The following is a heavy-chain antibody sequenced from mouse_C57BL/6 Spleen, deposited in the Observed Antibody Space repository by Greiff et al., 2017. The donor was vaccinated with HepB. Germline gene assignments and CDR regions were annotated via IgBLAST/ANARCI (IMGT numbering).Heavy chain of an antibody. CDR3: ARSPITTVVADYYAMDY. J-gene: IGHJ4*01. CDR1: GYTFTSYW. Sequence: QVQLKQPGAELVKPGASVKLSCKASGYTFTSYWMQWVKQRPGQGLEWIGEIDPSDSYTNYNQKFKGKATLTVDTSSSTAYMQLSSLTSEDSAVYYCARSPITTVVADYYAMDYWGQGTSVTVSS. CDR2: IDPSDSYT. D-gene: IGHD1-1*01. V-gene: IGHV1-50*01.